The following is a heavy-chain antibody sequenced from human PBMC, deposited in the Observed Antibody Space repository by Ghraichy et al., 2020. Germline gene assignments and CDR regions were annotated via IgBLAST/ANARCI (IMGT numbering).Heavy chain of an antibody. Sequence: ASVKVSCKASGYTFTSYAMHWVRQAPGQRLEWMGWINAGNGNTKYSQKFQGRVTITRDTSASTAYMELSSLRSEDTAVYYCARGIAAAVTLFDYWGQGTLVTVSS. CDR3: ARGIAAAVTLFDY. V-gene: IGHV1-3*01. J-gene: IGHJ4*02. D-gene: IGHD6-13*01. CDR2: INAGNGNT. CDR1: GYTFTSYA.